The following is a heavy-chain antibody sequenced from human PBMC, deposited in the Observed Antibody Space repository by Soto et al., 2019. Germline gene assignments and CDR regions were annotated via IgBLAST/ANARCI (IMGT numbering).Heavy chain of an antibody. D-gene: IGHD3-22*01. V-gene: IGHV3-23*01. CDR3: AVHRHYYDSSGYQDP. Sequence: GGSLRLSCAASGFTFSSYAMSWVRQAPGKGLEWVSAISGSGGSTYYADSVKGRFTISRDNSKNTLYLQMNSLRAEDTAVYYCAVHRHYYDSSGYQDPWGQGTLVTAPQ. CDR1: GFTFSSYA. J-gene: IGHJ5*02. CDR2: ISGSGGST.